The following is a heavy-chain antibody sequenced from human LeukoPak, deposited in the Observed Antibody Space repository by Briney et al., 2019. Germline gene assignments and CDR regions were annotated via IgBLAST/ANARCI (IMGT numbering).Heavy chain of an antibody. CDR1: GFTFSSYA. CDR3: AKGTSSSWYKSFYYFDY. CDR2: ISGRGGST. V-gene: IGHV3-23*01. J-gene: IGHJ4*02. Sequence: GGSLRLSCSASGFTFSSYAMSWVRQAPGKGLECVAAISGRGGSTYYADSVKGRFTISRDNSNNTLYLQMNSLRAEDTAVYYCAKGTSSSWYKSFYYFDYWGQGTLVTVSS. D-gene: IGHD6-13*01.